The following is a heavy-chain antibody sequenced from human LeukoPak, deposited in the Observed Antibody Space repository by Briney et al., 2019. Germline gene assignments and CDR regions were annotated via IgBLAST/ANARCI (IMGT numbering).Heavy chain of an antibody. CDR3: AREGYSSGSRTGIDY. Sequence: PGGSLRLSCAASGFTVSSNFMNWVRQAPGRGLEWVLVIYSGGSTSYAASVKGRFTISRDNSKNTLFLQMNSLRIDDTAVYYCAREGYSSGSRTGIDYWGQGTLVTVSS. D-gene: IGHD5-18*01. J-gene: IGHJ4*02. CDR1: GFTVSSNF. V-gene: IGHV3-66*02. CDR2: IYSGGST.